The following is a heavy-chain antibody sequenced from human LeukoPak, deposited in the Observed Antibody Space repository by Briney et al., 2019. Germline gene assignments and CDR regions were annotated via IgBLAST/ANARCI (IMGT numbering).Heavy chain of an antibody. Sequence: PGGSLRLSCAASGFTFSSYAMSWVRQAPGKGLEWVSAISGSGGSTYYADSVKGRFTISRDNSKNTLYLQMNSLRAEDTAVYYCATLITMIVVVIPLQDYWGQGTLVTVSS. D-gene: IGHD3-22*01. CDR3: ATLITMIVVVIPLQDY. J-gene: IGHJ4*02. CDR1: GFTFSSYA. CDR2: ISGSGGST. V-gene: IGHV3-23*01.